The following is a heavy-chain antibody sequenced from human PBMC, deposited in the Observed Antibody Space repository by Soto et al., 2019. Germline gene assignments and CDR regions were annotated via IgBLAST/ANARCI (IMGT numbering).Heavy chain of an antibody. D-gene: IGHD1-26*01. Sequence: SETLSLTCAVYGGSFSAYYWSWVRQPPGKGLEWIGEIIHSESTKYNPSLKSRVTISVDTSKNQFPLKLSSVTAADTAVYYCARQRPTDGRWEFANYYGMDIWGQGTPVTVSS. CDR2: IIHSEST. CDR1: GGSFSAYY. CDR3: ARQRPTDGRWEFANYYGMDI. V-gene: IGHV4-34*12. J-gene: IGHJ6*02.